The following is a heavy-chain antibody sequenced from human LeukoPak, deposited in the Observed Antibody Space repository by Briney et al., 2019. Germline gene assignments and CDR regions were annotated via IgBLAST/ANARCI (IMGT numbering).Heavy chain of an antibody. CDR1: GVSISSYY. Sequence: SETLSLTCTVSGVSISSYYWSWIRQPAGKGLEWIGRIYTSGSINYYPSLKSRVTISVDKSKSQVSLKLSSVTAADTAVYYCARDLGSGSYQELDYWGQGTLVTVSS. D-gene: IGHD3-10*01. CDR3: ARDLGSGSYQELDY. J-gene: IGHJ4*02. V-gene: IGHV4-4*07. CDR2: IYTSGSI.